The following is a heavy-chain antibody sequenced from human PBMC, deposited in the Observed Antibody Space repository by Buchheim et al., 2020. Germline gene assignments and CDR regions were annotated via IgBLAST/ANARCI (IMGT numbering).Heavy chain of an antibody. Sequence: EVQLVESGGGLVQPGGSLRLSCAASGFTVSSNYMSWVRQAPGKGLEWVSVIYSGGSTYYADSVKGRFTITRDNSKNTLYLQMNSLRAEDTAVYYCAREAGYYGSGSYYNHFDYWGQGTL. V-gene: IGHV3-66*01. CDR2: IYSGGST. D-gene: IGHD3-10*01. CDR1: GFTVSSNY. CDR3: AREAGYYGSGSYYNHFDY. J-gene: IGHJ4*02.